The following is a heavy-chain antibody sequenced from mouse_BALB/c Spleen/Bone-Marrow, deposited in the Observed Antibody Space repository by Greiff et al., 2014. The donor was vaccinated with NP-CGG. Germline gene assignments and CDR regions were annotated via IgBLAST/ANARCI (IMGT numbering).Heavy chain of an antibody. J-gene: IGHJ2*01. CDR1: GYTFTSYT. CDR3: VRGITTVVPRNCFDY. D-gene: IGHD1-1*01. CDR2: INPSSGYT. Sequence: LQESGAELARPGASVKMSCKASGYTFTSYTMHWVKQRPGQGLERIGYINPSSGYTNYNQKFKDKATLTADKSSSTAYMQLSSLTSEDSAVYYCVRGITTVVPRNCFDYWGQGTTLTVSS. V-gene: IGHV1-4*01.